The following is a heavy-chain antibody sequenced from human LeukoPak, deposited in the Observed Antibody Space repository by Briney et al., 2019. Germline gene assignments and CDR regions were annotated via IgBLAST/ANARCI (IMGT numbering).Heavy chain of an antibody. J-gene: IGHJ6*03. V-gene: IGHV4-34*01. Sequence: SETLSLTCAVFGGSFSSSYWSWIRQPPGKGLEWIGEVNHGGSTNFNPSLKSRVTISVDTSKNQFSLKLTSVTAADTAVYYCARTVTNYYYYYMDVWGKGTTVTVSS. CDR3: ARTVTNYYYYYMDV. CDR1: GGSFSSSY. D-gene: IGHD4-17*01. CDR2: VNHGGST.